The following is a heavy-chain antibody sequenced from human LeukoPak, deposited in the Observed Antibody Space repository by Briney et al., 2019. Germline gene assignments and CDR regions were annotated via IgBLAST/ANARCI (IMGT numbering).Heavy chain of an antibody. CDR1: GYIFTNYY. D-gene: IGHD3-9*01. CDR2: INPNGGST. J-gene: IGHJ6*03. Sequence: ASVKVSCKASGYIFTNYYIHWVRQAPGQGLEWMGLINPNGGSTNYAQKLQGRVTMTTDTSTSTAYMELRSLRSDDTAVYYCAREMTYYDILTGYSPRYYYYYMDVWGKGTTVTISS. V-gene: IGHV1-46*01. CDR3: AREMTYYDILTGYSPRYYYYYMDV.